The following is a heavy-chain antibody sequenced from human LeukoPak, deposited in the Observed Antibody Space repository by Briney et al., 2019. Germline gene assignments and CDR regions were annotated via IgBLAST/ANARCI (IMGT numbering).Heavy chain of an antibody. Sequence: GGSLRLSCAASGFNFSNAWMSWVRQAPGKGLEWVGSIKSKIVGGATDYSAPVKGRFTMSRDDSKNTLYLQMNSLNTEDTAVYYCTTPFRSGSYFGFDYWGQGALVTVSS. CDR2: IKSKIVGGAT. D-gene: IGHD1-26*01. J-gene: IGHJ4*02. CDR1: GFNFSNAW. V-gene: IGHV3-15*01. CDR3: TTPFRSGSYFGFDY.